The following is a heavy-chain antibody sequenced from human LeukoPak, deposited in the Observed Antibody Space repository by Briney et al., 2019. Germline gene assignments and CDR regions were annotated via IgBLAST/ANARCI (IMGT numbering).Heavy chain of an antibody. CDR3: AREEYDSSGYLGY. CDR2: IYYSGNT. Sequence: PSETLSLTCTVSGDSISSYYWSWIRQPPGKGLEWIGYIYYSGNTNYNPSLKSRVTISVDTSKNQFSLKLSSVTAADTAVYYCAREEYDSSGYLGYWGQGTLVTVSS. J-gene: IGHJ4*02. CDR1: GDSISSYY. V-gene: IGHV4-59*01. D-gene: IGHD3-22*01.